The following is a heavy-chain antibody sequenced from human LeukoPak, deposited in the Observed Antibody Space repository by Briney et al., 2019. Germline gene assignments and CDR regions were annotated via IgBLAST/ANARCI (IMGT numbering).Heavy chain of an antibody. CDR1: GFTFSSYW. V-gene: IGHV3-7*03. CDR3: ASLNRWGADLSFDY. CDR2: IKQDGSEK. J-gene: IGHJ4*02. D-gene: IGHD3-16*01. Sequence: PGGSLRLSCAASGFTFSSYWMSWVRQAPGKGLEWVANIKQDGSEKYYVDSLKGRFTISRDNAKNSLYLQMNSLRAEDTAVYYCASLNRWGADLSFDYWGQGTLVTVSS.